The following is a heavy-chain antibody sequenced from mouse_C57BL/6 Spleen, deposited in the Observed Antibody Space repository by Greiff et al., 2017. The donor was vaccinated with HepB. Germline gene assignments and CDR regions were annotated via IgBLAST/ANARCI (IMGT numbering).Heavy chain of an antibody. Sequence: QVQLQQSGAELARPGASVKLSCKASGYTFTSYGISWVKQRTGQGLEWIGEIYPRSGNTYYNEKFKGKATLTADKSSSTAYMELRSLTSEDSAVYFCASSIYDGYHLAYWGQGTLVTVSA. V-gene: IGHV1-81*01. CDR3: ASSIYDGYHLAY. CDR2: IYPRSGNT. J-gene: IGHJ3*01. D-gene: IGHD2-3*01. CDR1: GYTFTSYG.